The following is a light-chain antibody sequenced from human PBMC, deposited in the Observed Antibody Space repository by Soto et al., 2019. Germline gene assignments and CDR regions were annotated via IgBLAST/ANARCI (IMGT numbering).Light chain of an antibody. CDR2: GVS. J-gene: IGLJ3*02. V-gene: IGLV2-14*01. Sequence: QSALTQPASVSGSPGQSITISCTGTSSDVGSYKFVSWYQQHPGKAPKLMIYGVSNRPSGVSDRFSGSKSSNTASLTISGLQAEDEADYYCSSYTSSSAVVFGGGTQLTVL. CDR1: SSDVGSYKF. CDR3: SSYTSSSAVV.